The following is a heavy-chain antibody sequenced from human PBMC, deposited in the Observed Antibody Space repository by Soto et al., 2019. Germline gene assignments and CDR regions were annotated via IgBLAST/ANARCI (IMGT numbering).Heavy chain of an antibody. CDR2: IRGSGAGT. V-gene: IGHV3-23*01. CDR3: AKDAVDRNGVSNWFDS. CDR1: GFTFSNYA. J-gene: IGHJ5*01. D-gene: IGHD5-12*01. Sequence: EVQLLESGGGLVQPGGSLRLSCAASGFTFSNYAMSWVRQAPGKGLEWVSSIRGSGAGTYYADYVKGRFTVTRDDSKGMLYLQMSSLTVDDTAIYYCAKDAVDRNGVSNWFDSWGQGTLVTV.